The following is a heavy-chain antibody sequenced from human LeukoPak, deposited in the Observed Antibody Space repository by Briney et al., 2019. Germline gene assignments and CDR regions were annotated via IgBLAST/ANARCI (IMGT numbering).Heavy chain of an antibody. V-gene: IGHV5-51*01. CDR1: GYSFTSYG. CDR2: IYPGDSDT. CDR3: ARLRSGGSYATGYYFDY. D-gene: IGHD1-26*01. Sequence: GESLKISCKGSGYSFTSYGIGWVRQMPGKGLEWMGIIYPGDSDTRYSPSFQGQVTISADKSISTAYLQWSSLKASDTAMYYCARLRSGGSYATGYYFDYWGQGTLVTVSS. J-gene: IGHJ4*02.